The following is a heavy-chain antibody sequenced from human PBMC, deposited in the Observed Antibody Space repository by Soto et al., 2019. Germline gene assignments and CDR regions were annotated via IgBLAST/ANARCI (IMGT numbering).Heavy chain of an antibody. CDR1: GGSISSYY. D-gene: IGHD1-1*01. V-gene: IGHV4-59*12. Sequence: SETLSLTCTVSGGSISSYYRSWIRQPPGKGLEWIGEINESGSTYYNPSLKSRVTISTDTSKNQFSLKLSSVSAADTAAYFCARGSGIVALPGELEDVKYDYWGQGTLVTVSS. CDR2: INESGST. CDR3: ARGSGIVALPGELEDVKYDY. J-gene: IGHJ4*02.